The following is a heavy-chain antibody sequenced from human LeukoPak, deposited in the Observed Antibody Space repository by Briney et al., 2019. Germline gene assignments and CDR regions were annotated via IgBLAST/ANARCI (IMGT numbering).Heavy chain of an antibody. D-gene: IGHD2-2*02. CDR1: GFTFSSFA. V-gene: IGHV3-23*01. Sequence: QPGGSLRLSCAASGFTFSSFAMNWARQAPGKGLEWVSSVSDSDENTYYANSVKGRFTISRDNSRNTLFLQMDTLRAEDTAVYYCAKARSLGVTAAINYWSQGTLVTVSS. CDR3: AKARSLGVTAAINY. CDR2: VSDSDENT. J-gene: IGHJ4*02.